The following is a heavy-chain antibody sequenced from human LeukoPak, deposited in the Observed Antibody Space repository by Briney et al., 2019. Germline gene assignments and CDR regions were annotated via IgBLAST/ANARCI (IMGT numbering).Heavy chain of an antibody. CDR2: ISSSGSTI. CDR1: GLTFSSYE. V-gene: IGHV3-48*03. D-gene: IGHD5-18*01. J-gene: IGHJ6*03. Sequence: PGGSLRLSCAASGLTFSSYEMNWVRQAPGKGLEWVSYISSSGSTIYYADSVKGRFTISRDNAKNSLYLQMNSLRAEDTAVYYCARDRAMAYYYYYMDVWGKGTTVTVSS. CDR3: ARDRAMAYYYYYMDV.